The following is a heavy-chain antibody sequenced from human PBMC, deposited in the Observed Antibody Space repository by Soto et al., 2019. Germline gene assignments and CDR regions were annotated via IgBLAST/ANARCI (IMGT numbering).Heavy chain of an antibody. D-gene: IGHD1-1*01. J-gene: IGHJ4*02. CDR1: GGSIISGDHY. Sequence: SDTLSLTCTVSGGSIISGDHYWIWIRQPPGKGLEWIGYIYYSGITYYNPSLESRVTLSVGMSKNQFSLMPSSVTAADTAVYYCARDPIRATKPFDYWGQGTLVTVSS. CDR3: ARDPIRATKPFDY. V-gene: IGHV4-30-4*02. CDR2: IYYSGIT.